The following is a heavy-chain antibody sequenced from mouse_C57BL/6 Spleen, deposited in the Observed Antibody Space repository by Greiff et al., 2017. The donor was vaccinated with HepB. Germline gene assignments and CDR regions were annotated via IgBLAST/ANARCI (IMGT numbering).Heavy chain of an antibody. CDR3: ARSKGITTVGYFDY. CDR1: GYAFTNYL. Sequence: QVQLQQSGAELVRPGTSVKVSCKASGYAFTNYLIEWVKQRPGQGLEWIGVINPGSGGTNYNEKFKGKATLTADKSSSTAYMQLSSLTSEDSAVYFCARSKGITTVGYFDYWGQGTTLTVSS. CDR2: INPGSGGT. V-gene: IGHV1-54*01. D-gene: IGHD1-1*01. J-gene: IGHJ2*01.